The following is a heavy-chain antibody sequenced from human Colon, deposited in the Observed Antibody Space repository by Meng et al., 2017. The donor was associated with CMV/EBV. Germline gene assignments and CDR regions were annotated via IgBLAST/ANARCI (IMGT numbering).Heavy chain of an antibody. CDR1: GFTFRNYN. Sequence: PGTSLRLSCETSGFTFRNYNIHWVRQAPGKGPEWVALIFHDGNNKYYSNSVRGRFTISRDNSKSTLYLQMNTLRVEDTAVYYCTTFQYWGQGTLVTVSS. J-gene: IGHJ1*01. V-gene: IGHV3-33*01. CDR3: TTFQY. CDR2: IFHDGNNK.